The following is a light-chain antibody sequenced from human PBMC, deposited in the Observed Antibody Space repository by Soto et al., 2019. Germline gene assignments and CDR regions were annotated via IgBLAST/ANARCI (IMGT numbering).Light chain of an antibody. Sequence: QSVLTQSPSASASLGASVRLTCTLSSGHSNYAIAWHQQQPEKGPRYLMKLNSDGSHNKGDGIPDRFSGANSGAERYLTISSLQSEDEADYYCQTWDTGIVIFGGGTKLTVL. CDR2: LNSDGSH. CDR1: SGHSNYA. V-gene: IGLV4-69*01. CDR3: QTWDTGIVI. J-gene: IGLJ2*01.